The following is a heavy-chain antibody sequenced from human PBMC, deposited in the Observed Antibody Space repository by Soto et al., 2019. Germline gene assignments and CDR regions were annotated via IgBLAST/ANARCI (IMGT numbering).Heavy chain of an antibody. CDR1: GGTFSSYA. V-gene: IGHV1-69*13. CDR2: IIPIFGTA. CDR3: ATQAKGGQFDP. J-gene: IGHJ5*02. Sequence: SVKVSCKASGGTFSSYAISWVRQAPGQGLEWMGGIIPIFGTANYAQKFQGRVTITADESTSTAYMELSSLRSEDTAVYYCATQAKGGQFDPWGQGTLATVSS.